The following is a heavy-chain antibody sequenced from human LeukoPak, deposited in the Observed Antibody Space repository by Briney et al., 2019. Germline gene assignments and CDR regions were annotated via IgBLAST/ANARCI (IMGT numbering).Heavy chain of an antibody. CDR3: AKDENDAAYRY. V-gene: IGHV3-30*18. CDR2: ISYDGTSQ. Sequence: GGSLRLSCATSGFTFSSYGMHWVRQAPGKGLEWVAGISYDGTSQKYADSMKGRFTISRDNAKNSLYLQMNSLRAEDTAVYYCAKDENDAAYRYWGQGTLVTVSS. J-gene: IGHJ4*02. D-gene: IGHD2-15*01. CDR1: GFTFSSYG.